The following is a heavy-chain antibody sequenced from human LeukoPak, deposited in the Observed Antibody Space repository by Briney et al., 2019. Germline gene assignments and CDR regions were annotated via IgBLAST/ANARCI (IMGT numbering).Heavy chain of an antibody. CDR3: AKHREYCTTTSCFYYGMDV. D-gene: IGHD2-2*01. J-gene: IGHJ6*02. CDR2: LSATDYTT. CDR1: GFTFSSYA. Sequence: GGSLRLSCAASGFTFSSYAMSWVRQAPGKGLEGVSVLSATDYTTHYADSVKGRFTISRDNSKNTLFLQMNSLRAEDTALYYCAKHREYCTTTSCFYYGMDVWGQGTTVAVSS. V-gene: IGHV3-23*01.